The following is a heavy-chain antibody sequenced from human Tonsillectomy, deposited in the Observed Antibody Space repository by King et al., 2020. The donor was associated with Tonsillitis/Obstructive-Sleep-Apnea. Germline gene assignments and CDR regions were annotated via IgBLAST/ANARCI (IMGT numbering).Heavy chain of an antibody. CDR3: ASHTYYDFWSGYYSSPTSAEYFQH. CDR2: IYYSGST. J-gene: IGHJ1*01. CDR1: GGSISSGGYY. D-gene: IGHD3-3*01. Sequence: QLQESGPGLVKPSQTLSLTCTVSGGSISSGGYYWSWIRQHPGKGLEWIGYIYYSGSTYYNPSLKSRVTISVDTSKNQFSLKLSSVTAADTAVYYCASHTYYDFWSGYYSSPTSAEYFQHWGQGTLVTVSS. V-gene: IGHV4-31*03.